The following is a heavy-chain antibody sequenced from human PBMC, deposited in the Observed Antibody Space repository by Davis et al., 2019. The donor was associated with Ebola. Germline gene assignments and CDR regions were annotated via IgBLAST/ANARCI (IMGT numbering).Heavy chain of an antibody. CDR1: GYTFTGYY. CDR2: INPYTGDT. V-gene: IGHV1-3*01. Sequence: AASVKVSCKASGYTFTGYYMHWVRQAPGQGLVWVGWINPYTGDTKYSQKFQGRVTITRDTSATTAYMELSSLRSEDTAVYYCARTSRWDWQWLVLWGQGTLVTVSS. J-gene: IGHJ4*02. D-gene: IGHD6-19*01. CDR3: ARTSRWDWQWLVL.